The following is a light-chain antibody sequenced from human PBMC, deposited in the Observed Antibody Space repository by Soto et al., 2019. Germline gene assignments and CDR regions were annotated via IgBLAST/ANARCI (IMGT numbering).Light chain of an antibody. V-gene: IGKV1-5*03. Sequence: DIQMTQSPSTLSASVGYRVTITCRASQNIGSWLAWYQQKPGQGPKLLIYRASNLETGVPSRFSGSGSGTQFTLAISGLQPDDFATYYCQRYNSYSHVYTFGQGIKLEIK. CDR2: RAS. CDR1: QNIGSW. J-gene: IGKJ2*01. CDR3: QRYNSYSHVYT.